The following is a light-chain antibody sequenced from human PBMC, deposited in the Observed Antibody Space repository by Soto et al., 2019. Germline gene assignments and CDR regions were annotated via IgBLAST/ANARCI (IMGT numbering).Light chain of an antibody. CDR1: QSVSSSY. V-gene: IGKV3-20*01. J-gene: IGKJ2*01. CDR3: QQYGSSPYT. Sequence: EIVLTQSPGTLPLSPGARATLSCRASQSVSSSYLSWYQQKPGQAPRLLIYGASSRATGMPDRFSGSGSGTDFTLTISSLEPEDFAVYYCQQYGSSPYTFGQGTKLEIK. CDR2: GAS.